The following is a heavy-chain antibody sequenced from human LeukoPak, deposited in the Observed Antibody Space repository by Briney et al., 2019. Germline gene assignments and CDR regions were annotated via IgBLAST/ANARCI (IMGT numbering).Heavy chain of an antibody. CDR3: AKMDGSDSRYDNIDY. D-gene: IGHD3-22*01. CDR2: ISDSGGST. J-gene: IGHJ4*02. Sequence: GGSLRLSCEGSGFAFTNYAVNWVRQAPGKGLEWVSTISDSGGSTFYADSVKGRFTISRDSSKSMLYLQMNSLRAEDTAVYYCAKMDGSDSRYDNIDYWGQGTLVTVSS. CDR1: GFAFTNYA. V-gene: IGHV3-23*01.